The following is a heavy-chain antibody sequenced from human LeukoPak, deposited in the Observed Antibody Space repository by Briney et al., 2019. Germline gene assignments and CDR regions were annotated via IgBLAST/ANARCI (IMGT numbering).Heavy chain of an antibody. J-gene: IGHJ5*01. CDR2: INHSGST. CDR1: GGSFSGYY. Sequence: SETLSLTCAVYGGSFSGYYWSWIRQPPGKGLEWIGEINHSGSTNYNPSLKSRVTMSVDTSKNQFSLKLSSVTAADTAVYYCARGQTVYSSGWFDSWGQGTLVTVSS. CDR3: ARGQTVYSSGWFDS. D-gene: IGHD6-19*01. V-gene: IGHV4-34*01.